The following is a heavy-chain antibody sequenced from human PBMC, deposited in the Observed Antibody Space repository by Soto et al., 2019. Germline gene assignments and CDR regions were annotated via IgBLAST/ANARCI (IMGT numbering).Heavy chain of an antibody. CDR1: GFTFSSYA. V-gene: IGHV3-23*01. D-gene: IGHD3-10*01. CDR3: AKDQDVLWFGELYYFDY. CDR2: ISGSGGST. Sequence: EVQLLESGGGLVQPGGSLRLSCAASGFTFSSYAMSWVRQAPGKGLEWVSAISGSGGSTYYADSVKGRFTISRDNSKNTLYLQMNSLRAEDTAVYYCAKDQDVLWFGELYYFDYWGQGTLVTVSS. J-gene: IGHJ4*02.